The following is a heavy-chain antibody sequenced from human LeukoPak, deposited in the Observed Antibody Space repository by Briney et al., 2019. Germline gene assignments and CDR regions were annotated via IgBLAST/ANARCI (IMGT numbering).Heavy chain of an antibody. CDR1: GYIFTSNY. J-gene: IGHJ4*02. CDR3: ARDQEGFDY. Sequence: ASVKVSCKASGYIFTSNYIHWVRQAPGQGLEWMGMIYPRDGSTSYAQRFQDRVTVTRDTSTSTVHMELSGLRSEDTAVYYCARDQEGFDYWGQGTQVTVSS. V-gene: IGHV1-46*01. CDR2: IYPRDGST.